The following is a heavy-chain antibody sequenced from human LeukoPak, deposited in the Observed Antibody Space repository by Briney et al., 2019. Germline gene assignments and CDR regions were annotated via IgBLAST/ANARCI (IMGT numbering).Heavy chain of an antibody. CDR1: GYIFTSNY. J-gene: IGHJ4*02. CDR3: ARDQEGFDY. Sequence: ASVKVSCKASGYIFTSNYIHWVRQAPGQGLEWMGMIYPRDGSTSYAQRFQDRVTVTRDTSTSTVHMELSGLRSEDTAVYYCARDQEGFDYWGQGTQVTVSS. V-gene: IGHV1-46*01. CDR2: IYPRDGST.